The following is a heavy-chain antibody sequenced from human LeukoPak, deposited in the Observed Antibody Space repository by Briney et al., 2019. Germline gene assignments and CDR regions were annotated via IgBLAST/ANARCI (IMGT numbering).Heavy chain of an antibody. D-gene: IGHD2-21*01. CDR2: VVHGVTT. V-gene: IGHV4-38-2*01. CDR1: GSSASGDYY. J-gene: IGHJ5*02. CDR3: ARGQEWSDSDCYSMGGWFDP. Sequence: PSETLSLTCAVSGSSASGDYYWAWIRRPPGKGLEWIGRVVHGVTTPYNSSLKRRVTISIAMSTNEFSLNMPSVTAAAMASYSCARGQEWSDSDCYSMGGWFDPWGQEIQVIVSS.